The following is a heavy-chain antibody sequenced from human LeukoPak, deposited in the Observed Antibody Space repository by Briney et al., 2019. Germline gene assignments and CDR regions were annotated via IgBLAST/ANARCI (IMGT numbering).Heavy chain of an antibody. CDR2: ISGSGGST. V-gene: IGHV3-23*01. CDR1: GFTFSSYA. Sequence: PGGSLRLSCAASGFTFSSYAMSWVRQAPGKGLEWVSAISGSGGSTYYADSVKGRFTISRDISKNTLYLQMNSLRAEDTAVYYCAYDSSGWYYFDYWGQGTLVTVSS. CDR3: AYDSSGWYYFDY. J-gene: IGHJ4*02. D-gene: IGHD6-19*01.